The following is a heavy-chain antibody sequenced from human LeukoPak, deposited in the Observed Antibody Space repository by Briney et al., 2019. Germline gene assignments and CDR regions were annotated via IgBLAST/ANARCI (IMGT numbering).Heavy chain of an antibody. V-gene: IGHV1-69*13. CDR1: GYTFTSYA. Sequence: SVKVSCKASGYTFTSYAISWVRQAPGQGLEWMGGIIPIFGTANYAQKFQGRVTITADESTSTAYMELSSLRSEDTAVYYCARVSRSGSTPSDYWGQGTLVTVSS. CDR3: ARVSRSGSTPSDY. D-gene: IGHD1-26*01. CDR2: IIPIFGTA. J-gene: IGHJ4*02.